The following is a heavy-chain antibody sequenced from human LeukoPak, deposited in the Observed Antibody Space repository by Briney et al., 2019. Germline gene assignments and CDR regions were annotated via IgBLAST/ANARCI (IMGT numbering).Heavy chain of an antibody. D-gene: IGHD2-15*01. Sequence: QRGRSLRLSCAASGFTFRNYGMHWVRQAPGKGLEWVAVISKEGSNKYYADSVKGRFTISRDNSKNTLYLQMNSLRAEDTAVYYCAKDQGNIVVVVAAKRGKFDYWGQGTLVTVSS. V-gene: IGHV3-30*18. CDR1: GFTFRNYG. CDR2: ISKEGSNK. CDR3: AKDQGNIVVVVAAKRGKFDY. J-gene: IGHJ4*02.